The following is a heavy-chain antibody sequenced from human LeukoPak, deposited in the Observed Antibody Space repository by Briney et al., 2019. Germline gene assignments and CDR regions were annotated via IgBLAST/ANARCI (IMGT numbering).Heavy chain of an antibody. Sequence: GGSLRLSCAASGFTFSSYSMNWVRRAPGKGLEWVSSITSSSRYVYYADSVKGRFTISRDNAKNSLYLQMNSLRAEDTAIYYCATSPGELEFDYWGQGTLVTVSS. D-gene: IGHD1-1*01. CDR2: ITSSSRYV. V-gene: IGHV3-21*01. J-gene: IGHJ4*02. CDR3: ATSPGELEFDY. CDR1: GFTFSSYS.